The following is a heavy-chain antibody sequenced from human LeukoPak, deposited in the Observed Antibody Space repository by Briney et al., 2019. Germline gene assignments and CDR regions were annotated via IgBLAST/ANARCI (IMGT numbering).Heavy chain of an antibody. V-gene: IGHV4-39*07. CDR3: ARDFGSRYPFDY. J-gene: IGHJ4*02. CDR2: IYSGEST. CDR1: GGSVSSSSYY. D-gene: IGHD2-15*01. Sequence: SETLSLTCTVSGGSVSSSSYYWGWIRQPPGKGLEWIGNIYSGESTYYNPSLKSQVTISVDTSKNQFSPKLSSVTAADTAVYYCARDFGSRYPFDYWGQGTLVTVSS.